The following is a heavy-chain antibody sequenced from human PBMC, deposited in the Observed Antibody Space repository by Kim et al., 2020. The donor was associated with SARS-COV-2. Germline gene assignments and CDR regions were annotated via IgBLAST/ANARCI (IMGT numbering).Heavy chain of an antibody. D-gene: IGHD2-21*01. V-gene: IGHV3-21*01. CDR1: GFTFSSYS. J-gene: IGHJ4*02. Sequence: GGSLRLSCAASGFTFSSYSMNWIRQAPGDGLEGVSSISSSSSDRYYAYSVKGRFTISRDTAKNSLNLQMNSMRAEDTDVYYCAREGLRYFDYWGQGTLVTVSS. CDR3: AREGLRYFDY. CDR2: ISSSSSDR.